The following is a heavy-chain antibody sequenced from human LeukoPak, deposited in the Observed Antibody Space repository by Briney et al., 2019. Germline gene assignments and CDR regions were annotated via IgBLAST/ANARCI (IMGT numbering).Heavy chain of an antibody. V-gene: IGHV3-33*01. Sequence: QPGGSLRLSCAASGFTFSSYGMHWVRQAPGKGLEWVAVIWYDGSNKYYADSVKGRFTISRDNSKNTLYLQMNSLRAEDTAVYYCARSPTGYCPPCYYYYGMDVWGQGTTVTVSS. J-gene: IGHJ6*02. CDR2: IWYDGSNK. D-gene: IGHD3-9*01. CDR3: ARSPTGYCPPCYYYYGMDV. CDR1: GFTFSSYG.